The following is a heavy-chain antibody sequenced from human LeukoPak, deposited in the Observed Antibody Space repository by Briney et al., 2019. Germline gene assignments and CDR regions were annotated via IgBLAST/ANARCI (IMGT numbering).Heavy chain of an antibody. D-gene: IGHD2-15*01. CDR3: ARPPRYCSGGSCFDY. CDR1: GFTFSDYY. J-gene: IGHJ4*02. V-gene: IGHV3-11*06. CDR2: ISSSSRYT. Sequence: GGSLRLSCAASGFTFSDYYMSWVRQAPGQGLEWFSYISSSSRYTNYADSVKGRFTISRENAKNSLYLQMDSLGAEETAVYYCARPPRYCSGGSCFDYWGQGTLVSVSS.